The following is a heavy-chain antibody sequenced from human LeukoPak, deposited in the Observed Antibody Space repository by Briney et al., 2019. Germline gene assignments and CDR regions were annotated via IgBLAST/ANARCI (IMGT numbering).Heavy chain of an antibody. Sequence: EGSLRLSCAASGFTFSSYWMSWVRQAPGKGLEWVANIKQDGSEKYYVDSVKGRFTISRDNAKNSLYLQMNSLRAEDTAVYYCAKDPHNMVRGVMVYWGQGTLVTVSS. CDR3: AKDPHNMVRGVMVY. J-gene: IGHJ4*02. CDR2: IKQDGSEK. D-gene: IGHD3-10*01. CDR1: GFTFSSYW. V-gene: IGHV3-7*03.